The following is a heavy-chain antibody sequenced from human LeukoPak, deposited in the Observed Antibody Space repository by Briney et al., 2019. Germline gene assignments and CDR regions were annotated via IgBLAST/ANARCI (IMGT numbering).Heavy chain of an antibody. V-gene: IGHV3-23*01. Sequence: GGSLRLSCVASGFTFSRHGMNWVRQAPGKGLEWVSGISPSGDIKYYVDSVKGRFTVSRDNSKNTLYLQMNSLRAEDTAVYYCAKDPVYYYDSSGYYPIDYWGQGTLVTVSS. CDR1: GFTFSRHG. CDR2: ISPSGDIK. D-gene: IGHD3-22*01. CDR3: AKDPVYYYDSSGYYPIDY. J-gene: IGHJ4*02.